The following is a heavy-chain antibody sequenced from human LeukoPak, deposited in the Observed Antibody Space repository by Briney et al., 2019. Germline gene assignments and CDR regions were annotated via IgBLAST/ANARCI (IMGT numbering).Heavy chain of an antibody. CDR2: INPNSGGT. J-gene: IGHJ5*02. D-gene: IGHD2-8*01. CDR3: ARAGIPGYCTNVTCSNWLDP. CDR1: GYTFTGYY. V-gene: IGHV1-2*02. Sequence: WASVKVSCKASGYTFTGYYMHWVRQAPGQGLEWMGWINPNSGGTNHAQKFQGRVTMTRDTSISTAYMELSRLRSDDTAVYYCARAGIPGYCTNVTCSNWLDPWGQGTLVTVSS.